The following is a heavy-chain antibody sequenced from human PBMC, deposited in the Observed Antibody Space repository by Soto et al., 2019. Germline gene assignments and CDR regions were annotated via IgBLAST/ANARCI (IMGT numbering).Heavy chain of an antibody. D-gene: IGHD2-2*01. CDR3: ARENIVVVPAAQPLNFDY. V-gene: IGHV3-53*04. CDR1: GFTFSSNY. CDR2: IYSGGST. J-gene: IGHJ4*02. Sequence: GGSLRLSCAASGFTFSSNYMSWVRQAPGKGLEWVSVIYSGGSTYYADSEKGRFTISRHNSKNTLYLQMNSLRAEDTAVYYCARENIVVVPAAQPLNFDYWGQGTLVTVSS.